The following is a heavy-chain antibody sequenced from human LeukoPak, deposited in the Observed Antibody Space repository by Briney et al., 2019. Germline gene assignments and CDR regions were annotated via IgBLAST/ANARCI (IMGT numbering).Heavy chain of an antibody. Sequence: PGRSLRLSCEASGFSFSNYGLHWVRQAPGKGPEWMAVISHDGSSDYYADSVEGRFTVSRDNSKNTLYLQMNNLRVEDTAVYYCAKHYWPTQTAPAGPYEYWGQGTLVTVSS. V-gene: IGHV3-33*06. J-gene: IGHJ4*02. CDR1: GFSFSNYG. D-gene: IGHD6-13*01. CDR3: AKHYWPTQTAPAGPYEY. CDR2: ISHDGSSD.